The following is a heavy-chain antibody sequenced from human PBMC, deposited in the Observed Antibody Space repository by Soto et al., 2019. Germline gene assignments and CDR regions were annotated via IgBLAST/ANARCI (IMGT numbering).Heavy chain of an antibody. V-gene: IGHV4-39*07. CDR1: GGSITSSEYY. D-gene: IGHD2-2*01. CDR3: ARGRVVVPAAVMFNCLDP. J-gene: IGHJ5*02. CDR2: IYYSGSS. Sequence: SETLSLTCTVSGGSITSSEYYWAWIRQPPGKGLQFVGTIYYSGSSYSNPSLKSRLSMSVDTSKNQFSLTMSSVTAADTAVYYCARGRVVVPAAVMFNCLDPWGQGALVTVSS.